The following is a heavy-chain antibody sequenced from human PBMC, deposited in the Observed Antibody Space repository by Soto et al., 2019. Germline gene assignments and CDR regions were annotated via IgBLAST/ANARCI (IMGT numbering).Heavy chain of an antibody. Sequence: SETLSLTCTVSGGSISSYYWSWIRQPPGKGLEWMGYVYYSGSTNYDPSLKSRVTISIDTSKKQFSLNLSSVTAADTAVYYCARGGRSSSSSSGYGMDVWGQGTTVTVSS. J-gene: IGHJ6*02. CDR2: VYYSGST. CDR3: ARGGRSSSSSSGYGMDV. D-gene: IGHD6-13*01. V-gene: IGHV4-59*01. CDR1: GGSISSYY.